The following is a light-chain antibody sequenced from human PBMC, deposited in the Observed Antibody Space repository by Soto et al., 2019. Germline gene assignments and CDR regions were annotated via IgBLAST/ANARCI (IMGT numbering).Light chain of an antibody. Sequence: QSALTQPPSASGSPGQSVTISCTGTSSDVGGHDYVSWYHQYPGKAPKLIIYEVSKRPSGVPDRFSGSKSVNTASLTVSGLQAEDEADYYCSSYAGGTNLVFGGGTKLTVL. CDR1: SSDVGGHDY. V-gene: IGLV2-8*01. CDR2: EVS. J-gene: IGLJ2*01. CDR3: SSYAGGTNLV.